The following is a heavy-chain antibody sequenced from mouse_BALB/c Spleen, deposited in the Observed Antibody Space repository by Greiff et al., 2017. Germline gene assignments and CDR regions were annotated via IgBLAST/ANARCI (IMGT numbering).Heavy chain of an antibody. J-gene: IGHJ1*01. V-gene: IGHV3-6*02. CDR2: ISYDGSN. CDR1: GYSITSGYY. D-gene: IGHD2-12*01. Sequence: ESGPGLVKPSQSLSLTCSVTGYSITSGYYWNWIRQFPGNKLEWVGYISYDGSNNYNPSLKNRISITRDTSENQFFLKLNSVTTEDTATYYCVVTTGINVWGAGTTVTVSS. CDR3: VVTTGINV.